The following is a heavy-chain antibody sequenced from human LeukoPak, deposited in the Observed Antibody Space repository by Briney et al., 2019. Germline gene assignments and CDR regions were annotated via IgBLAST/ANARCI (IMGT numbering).Heavy chain of an antibody. J-gene: IGHJ6*02. D-gene: IGHD6-19*01. CDR1: GFTFSIYS. CDR2: ISNSSSYI. V-gene: IGHV3-21*01. Sequence: PGGFLRLSCAASGFTFSIYSMNWVREAPGGGLEWVSSISNSSSYIYYADSVKGRFTISRDNAKNSLYLQMNNLRAEDTAVYYCAREGYSSGWYRSYYYYGMDVWGQGTTVTVSS. CDR3: AREGYSSGWYRSYYYYGMDV.